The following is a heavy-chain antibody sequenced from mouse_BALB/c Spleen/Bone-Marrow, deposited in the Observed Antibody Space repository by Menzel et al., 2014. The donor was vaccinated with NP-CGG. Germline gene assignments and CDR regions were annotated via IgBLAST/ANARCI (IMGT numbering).Heavy chain of an antibody. Sequence: EVHLVESGGGLVQPGGSLKLSCAASGFDFSRYWMSWVRQAPGKGLEWIGEINPESSTINYTPSLKDKFIISGDNAKNTLYLQMSKVRSEETALYYCARLNYYGNLFVWGAGTTVTVSS. CDR2: INPESSTI. J-gene: IGHJ1*01. CDR3: ARLNYYGNLFV. D-gene: IGHD1-1*01. CDR1: GFDFSRYW. V-gene: IGHV4-1*02.